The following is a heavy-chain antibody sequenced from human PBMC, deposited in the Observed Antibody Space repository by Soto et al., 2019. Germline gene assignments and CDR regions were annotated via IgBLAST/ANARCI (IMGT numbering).Heavy chain of an antibody. Sequence: ASVKVSCKASGFTFTSSAVQWVRQARGQRLEWIGWIVVGSGNTNYAQKFQERVTITRDMSTSTAYMELSSLRSEDTAVYYCAAGCSSTSRYERYYYGMDVWGQGTTVTVSS. J-gene: IGHJ6*02. CDR3: AAGCSSTSRYERYYYGMDV. D-gene: IGHD2-2*01. CDR1: GFTFTSSA. CDR2: IVVGSGNT. V-gene: IGHV1-58*01.